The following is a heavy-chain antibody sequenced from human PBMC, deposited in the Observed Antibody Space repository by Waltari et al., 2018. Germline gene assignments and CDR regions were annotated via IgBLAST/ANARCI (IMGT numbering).Heavy chain of an antibody. J-gene: IGHJ4*02. CDR1: GGTFSSYA. CDR2: IIPILGIA. Sequence: QVQLVQSGAEVKKPGSSVKVSCKASGGTFSSYAISWVRQAPGQGLEWMGGIIPILGIANYAQKVQGRVTITADESTSTAYMELSSLRSEDTAAYYCATPTTFILTGYYAFCYWGQGTLVTVSS. V-gene: IGHV1-69*04. CDR3: ATPTTFILTGYYAFCY. D-gene: IGHD3-9*01.